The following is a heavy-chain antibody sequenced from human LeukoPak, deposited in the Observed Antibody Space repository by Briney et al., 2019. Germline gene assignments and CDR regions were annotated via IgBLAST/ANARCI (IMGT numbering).Heavy chain of an antibody. Sequence: GASVKVSCKVSGYTLTEISMHWVRQAPGKGLEWMGSFDPEDDETVYAQKFQGRVTMTEDTSTDTAYMELSSLRSEDTAVYYCATDLPYDFWSGYGMDVWGKGTTVTVSP. D-gene: IGHD3-3*01. CDR1: GYTLTEIS. J-gene: IGHJ6*04. V-gene: IGHV1-24*01. CDR3: ATDLPYDFWSGYGMDV. CDR2: FDPEDDET.